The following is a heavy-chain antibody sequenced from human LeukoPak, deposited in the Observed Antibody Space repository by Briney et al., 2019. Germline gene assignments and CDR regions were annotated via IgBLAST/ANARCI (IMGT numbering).Heavy chain of an antibody. J-gene: IGHJ4*02. CDR1: GFTFSSYA. D-gene: IGHD4-17*01. V-gene: IGHV3-48*01. CDR2: ISSSSSTI. Sequence: PGRSLRLSCAASGFTFSSYAMHWVRQAPGKGLEWVSYISSSSSTIYYADSVKGRFTISRDNAKNSLYLQMNSLRAEDTAVYYCARVGGDLPFDYWGQGTLVTVSS. CDR3: ARVGGDLPFDY.